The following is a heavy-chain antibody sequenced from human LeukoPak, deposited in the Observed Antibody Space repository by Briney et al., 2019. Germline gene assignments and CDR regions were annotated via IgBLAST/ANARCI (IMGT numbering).Heavy chain of an antibody. CDR3: ARGGLRHNWFDP. CDR1: GYTFTSYD. V-gene: IGHV1-8*01. Sequence: ASVKVSCKASGYTFTSYDINGVRQATGQGLEWMGWMNPNSGNTGYAQKFQGRVTMTRNTSISTAYIELSSLRSEDTAVYYCARGGLRHNWFDPWGQGTLVTVSS. CDR2: MNPNSGNT. J-gene: IGHJ5*02. D-gene: IGHD5-12*01.